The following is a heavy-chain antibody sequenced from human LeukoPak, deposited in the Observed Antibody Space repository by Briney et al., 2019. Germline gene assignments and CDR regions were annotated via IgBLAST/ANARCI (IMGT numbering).Heavy chain of an antibody. CDR1: GYFFTSYW. CDR2: MYPGDSET. CDR3: ATTLYSGIYGDAFDI. Sequence: GESLKISCQGSGYFFTSYWIGWVRQMPGKGLEWMGIMYPGDSETRYSPSVQSQVTISADKSISTAYLQWSSLKASDTAIYYCATTLYSGIYGDAFDIWGQGTMVTVSS. D-gene: IGHD1-26*01. J-gene: IGHJ3*02. V-gene: IGHV5-51*03.